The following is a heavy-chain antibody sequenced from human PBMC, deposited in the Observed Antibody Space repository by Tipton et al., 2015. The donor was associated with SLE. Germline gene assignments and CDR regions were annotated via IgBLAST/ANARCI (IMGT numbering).Heavy chain of an antibody. V-gene: IGHV4-39*07. CDR3: ARMYYPRDGYFDY. CDR2: IYYSGST. D-gene: IGHD2-8*01. J-gene: IGHJ4*02. Sequence: TLSLTCTVSGGYISSSSYYWGWIRQPPGKGLEWIGSIYYSGSTYYNQSLKSRVTISVDTSKNQYSLKLSSVTAADTAVYYCARMYYPRDGYFDYWGQGTLVTVSS. CDR1: GGYISSSSYY.